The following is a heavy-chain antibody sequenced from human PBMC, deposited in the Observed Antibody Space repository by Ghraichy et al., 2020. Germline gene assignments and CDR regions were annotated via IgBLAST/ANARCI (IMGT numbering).Heavy chain of an antibody. J-gene: IGHJ4*02. D-gene: IGHD3-16*01. Sequence: SETLSLTCAVYGGSFSGYYWSWIRQPPGKGLEWIGEINHSGSTNYNPSLKSRVTISVDTSKNQFSLKLSSVTAADTAVYYCARGGYYDYVWGSLALDYWGQGTLVTVSS. CDR1: GGSFSGYY. CDR3: ARGGYYDYVWGSLALDY. V-gene: IGHV4-34*01. CDR2: INHSGST.